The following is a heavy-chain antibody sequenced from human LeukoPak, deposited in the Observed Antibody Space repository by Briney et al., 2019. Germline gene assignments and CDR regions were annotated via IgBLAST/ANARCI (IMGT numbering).Heavy chain of an antibody. J-gene: IGHJ3*02. V-gene: IGHV1-18*01. CDR1: GYTFTNYG. D-gene: IGHD3-22*01. CDR3: ARDRSITMIVVGTGDAFDI. CDR2: ISTYNGNT. Sequence: ASVKVSCKASGYTFTNYGISWVRQAPGQGLEWMGWISTYNGNTNYAQKFQGRVTITADKSTSTAYMELSSLRSEDTAVYYCARDRSITMIVVGTGDAFDIWGQGTMVTVSS.